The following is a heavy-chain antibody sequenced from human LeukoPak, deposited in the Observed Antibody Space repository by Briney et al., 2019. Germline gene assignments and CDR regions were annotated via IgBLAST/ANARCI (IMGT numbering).Heavy chain of an antibody. CDR3: ARVEFGYGDYVYYYYMDV. CDR2: IYTSGST. J-gene: IGHJ6*03. Sequence: SETLSLTCTVSGGSISSGSYYWNWIRQPAGKGLEWIGRIYTSGSTNYNPSLKSRVTISVDTSKNQFSLKLSSVTAADTAVYYYARVEFGYGDYVYYYYMDVWGKGTTVTVSS. V-gene: IGHV4-61*02. CDR1: GGSISSGSYY. D-gene: IGHD4-17*01.